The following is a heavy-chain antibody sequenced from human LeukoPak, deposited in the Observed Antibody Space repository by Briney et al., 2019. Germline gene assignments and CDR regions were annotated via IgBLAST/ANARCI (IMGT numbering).Heavy chain of an antibody. J-gene: IGHJ6*02. Sequence: PSETLSLTCTVSGGSISSGGYYWSWIRQHPGKGLEWIGYIYYSGSTYYNPSLKSRVTISVDTSKNQFSLKLSSVTAADTAVYYCARLHPMYSSGWYATYYYYYGMDVWGQGTTVTVSS. V-gene: IGHV4-31*03. CDR1: GGSISSGGYY. CDR2: IYYSGST. D-gene: IGHD6-19*01. CDR3: ARLHPMYSSGWYATYYYYYGMDV.